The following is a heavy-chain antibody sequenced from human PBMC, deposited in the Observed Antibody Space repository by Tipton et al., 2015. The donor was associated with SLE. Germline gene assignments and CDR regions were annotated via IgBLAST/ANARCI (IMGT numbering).Heavy chain of an antibody. J-gene: IGHJ3*02. CDR2: ISFDGSNK. Sequence: SLRLSCTASGFTFSTYTLHWVRQAPGKGLEWVAVISFDGSNKYYADSVKGRFTVSRDNSENTLYLQMNSLRAEDTAVYYCAKDLTMSDAFDIWGQGTMVTVSS. CDR3: AKDLTMSDAFDI. D-gene: IGHD1-1*01. CDR1: GFTFSTYT. V-gene: IGHV3-30*07.